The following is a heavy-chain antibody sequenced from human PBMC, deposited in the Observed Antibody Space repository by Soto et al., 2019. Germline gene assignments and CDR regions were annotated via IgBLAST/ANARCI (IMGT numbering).Heavy chain of an antibody. J-gene: IGHJ5*02. CDR3: ARVSGNYGRYWFDP. D-gene: IGHD1-26*01. V-gene: IGHV4-59*01. Sequence: PSETLSLTCTVSDDSISSYYWSWIRQPPGKGLEWIGYIYYSVNTNYNPSLKSRVTISVDTSKNQFSLKLSSVTAADTAVYYCARVSGNYGRYWFDPWGQGTLVTVSS. CDR1: DDSISSYY. CDR2: IYYSVNT.